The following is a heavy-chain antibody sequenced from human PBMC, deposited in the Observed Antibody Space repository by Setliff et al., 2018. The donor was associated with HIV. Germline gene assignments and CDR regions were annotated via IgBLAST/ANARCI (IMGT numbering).Heavy chain of an antibody. CDR3: ARVSLDLKYYDSAGYTHPLYFFDY. D-gene: IGHD3-16*01. V-gene: IGHV4-4*02. CDR1: GAPVTDSNW. CDR2: AYHTGST. J-gene: IGHJ4*02. Sequence: PSETLSLTCEVSGAPVTDSNWWNWVRQPPGKGLEWIREAYHTGSTNYSPSLERRVTNSVDTSKNQFSLALTSVTAADTAIYFCARVSLDLKYYDSAGYTHPLYFFDYWGQGKLVTVS.